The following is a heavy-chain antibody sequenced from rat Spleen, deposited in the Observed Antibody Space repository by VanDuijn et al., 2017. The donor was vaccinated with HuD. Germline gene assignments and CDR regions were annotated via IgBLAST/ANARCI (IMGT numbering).Heavy chain of an antibody. CDR1: GFSLPSYH. D-gene: IGHD4-3*01. CDR3: ARHLREASGVMDA. CDR2: IWAGGGT. J-gene: IGHJ4*01. V-gene: IGHV2-72*01. Sequence: QVQLKVSGPGLVQPSQTLSLTCTVSGFSLPSYHVSWVRQPPGKSLVWMGTIWAGGGTNYNSAVKSRLSISRDTSKSQVLLKMNSLQPEDTGTYYCARHLREASGVMDAWGQGASVTVSS.